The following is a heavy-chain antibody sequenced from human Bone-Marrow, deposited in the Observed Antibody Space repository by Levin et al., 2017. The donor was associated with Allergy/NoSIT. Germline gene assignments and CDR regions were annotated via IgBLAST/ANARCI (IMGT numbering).Heavy chain of an antibody. CDR3: ARGLVETSRYTHGY. J-gene: IGHJ4*02. Sequence: SETLSLTCTVSDDSISGYYWTWIRQPPRKGLEWIGHIYYSGSTSYNPSLKSRVPISVGSSKNQFSLNLNSVTAADPAVYYGARGLVETSRYTHGYWGQGTLVTVSS. D-gene: IGHD3-16*02. CDR2: IYYSGST. V-gene: IGHV4-59*01. CDR1: DDSISGYY.